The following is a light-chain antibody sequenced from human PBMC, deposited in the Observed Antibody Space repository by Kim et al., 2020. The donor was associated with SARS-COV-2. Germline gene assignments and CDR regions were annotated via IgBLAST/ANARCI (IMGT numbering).Light chain of an antibody. V-gene: IGLV6-57*04. J-gene: IGLJ3*02. CDR2: EDR. CDR1: SGNIASNY. Sequence: NFMLTQPPSVSGSPGKTVSISCTRSSGNIASNYVHWYQQRPGRAPTTVIYEDRLRPSGVSDRFSGSLDTSSNSALLTISGLRAEDEADYHCHSYNVDNDWVFGGGTRLTVL. CDR3: HSYNVDNDWV.